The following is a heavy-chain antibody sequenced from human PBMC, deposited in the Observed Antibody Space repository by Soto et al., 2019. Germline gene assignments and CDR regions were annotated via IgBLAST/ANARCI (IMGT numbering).Heavy chain of an antibody. D-gene: IGHD3-16*01. V-gene: IGHV4-30-4*01. CDR3: ARGYYDYVWGSYPPAY. CDR1: GGSISSGDYC. CDR2: IYYSGST. J-gene: IGHJ4*02. Sequence: SETLSLTCTVSGGSISSGDYCWSWIRQPPGKGLEWIGYIYYSGSTYYNPSLKSRVTISVDTSKNQFSLKLSSVTAADTAVYYCARGYYDYVWGSYPPAYWGQGTLVTVSS.